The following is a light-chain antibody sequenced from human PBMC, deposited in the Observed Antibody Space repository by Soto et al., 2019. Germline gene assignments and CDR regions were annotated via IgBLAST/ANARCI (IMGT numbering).Light chain of an antibody. J-gene: IGKJ2*01. CDR3: KDYGSRPIT. V-gene: IGKV3-20*01. Sequence: EIVLTQSPGTLSLSPGERATLSCRASQSVYGGYLSWYQQKPGQAPRLLIYVVSARATGIPDSFRGSGSGTNFTLNISRLEHEDFAVDYCKDYGSRPITVGQGTKAENK. CDR2: VVS. CDR1: QSVYGGY.